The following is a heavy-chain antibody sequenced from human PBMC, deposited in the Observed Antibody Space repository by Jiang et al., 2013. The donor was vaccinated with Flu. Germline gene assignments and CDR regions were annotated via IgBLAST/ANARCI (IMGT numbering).Heavy chain of an antibody. J-gene: IGHJ4*02. CDR2: MNPNSGNT. V-gene: IGHV1-8*01. D-gene: IGHD5-12*01. CDR3: ARVFRGYSGYDVGY. CDR1: GYTFTSYD. Sequence: GPSVKVSCKASGYTFTSYDINWVRQATGQGLEWMGWMNPNSGNTGYAQKFQGRVTMTRNTSISTAYMELSSLRSEDTAVYYCARVFRGYSGYDVGYWGQGTLVTVSS.